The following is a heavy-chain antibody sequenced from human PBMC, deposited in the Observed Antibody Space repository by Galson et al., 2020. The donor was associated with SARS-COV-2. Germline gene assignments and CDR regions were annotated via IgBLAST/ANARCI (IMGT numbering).Heavy chain of an antibody. CDR1: GFTFSSYA. Sequence: AGSLSLSCAASGFTFSSYAMSWVRQAPGKGLEWVSAISGSGGSTYYADSVKGRFTISRDNSKNTLYLQMNSLRAEDTAVYYCAKDVRVVADTYYYYGMDVWGQGTTVTVSS. D-gene: IGHD5-12*01. CDR2: ISGSGGST. CDR3: AKDVRVVADTYYYYGMDV. V-gene: IGHV3-23*01. J-gene: IGHJ6*02.